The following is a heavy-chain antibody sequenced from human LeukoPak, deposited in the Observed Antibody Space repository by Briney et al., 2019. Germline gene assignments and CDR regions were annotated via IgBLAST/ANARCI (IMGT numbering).Heavy chain of an antibody. CDR1: GFTFSSYS. CDR2: ISSSSSYI. CDR3: ARDGYYYGSGSYL. J-gene: IGHJ4*02. V-gene: IGHV3-21*01. D-gene: IGHD3-10*01. Sequence: PGGSLRPSCAASGFTFSSYSMNWVRQAPGKGLEWVSSISSSSSYIYYADSVKGRFTISRDNAKNSLYLQMNSLRAEDTAVYYCARDGYYYGSGSYLWGQGTLVTVSS.